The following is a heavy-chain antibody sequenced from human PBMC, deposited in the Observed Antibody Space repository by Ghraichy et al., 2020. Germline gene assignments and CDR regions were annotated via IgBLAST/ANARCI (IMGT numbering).Heavy chain of an antibody. V-gene: IGHV4-39*01. Sequence: SETLSLTCTVSGGSISTTGYYWGWIRRPPGKGLEWTGSTSSGGNTYYNPSLKSRVTISVDTSENQFSLKLNSVTAADTAVYFCARGFITGTARAFFDYWGRGAPVTVSS. CDR2: TSSGGNT. D-gene: IGHD1-14*01. J-gene: IGHJ4*02. CDR1: GGSISTTGYY. CDR3: ARGFITGTARAFFDY.